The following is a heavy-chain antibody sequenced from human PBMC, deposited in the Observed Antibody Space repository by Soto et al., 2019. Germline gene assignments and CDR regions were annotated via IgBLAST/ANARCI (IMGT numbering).Heavy chain of an antibody. J-gene: IGHJ5*02. CDR1: GFTFRSYA. D-gene: IGHD2-2*01. CDR2: ISYDGSNK. Sequence: GGPMRLSCAASGFTFRSYAMHWVRQAPGKGLEWVAVISYDGSNKYYADSVKGRFTISRDNSKNTLYLQMNSLRAEDTAVYYCARASDCSSTSCYLSWFDPWGQGTLVTVSS. V-gene: IGHV3-30-3*01. CDR3: ARASDCSSTSCYLSWFDP.